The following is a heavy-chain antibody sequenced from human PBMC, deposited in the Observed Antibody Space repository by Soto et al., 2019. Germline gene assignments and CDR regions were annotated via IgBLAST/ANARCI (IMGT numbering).Heavy chain of an antibody. CDR1: GGFISSSTNY. J-gene: IGHJ4*02. V-gene: IGHV4-39*01. CDR2: IYYSGST. Sequence: TSETLSLTCTVSGGFISSSTNYWGWIRQPPGKGLESIGTIYYSGSTSYNPSLESRLTISVDTSKNQFSLRLTSVTAADTAMYYCSGVHFVETYRKETFYYFDYWGQGSLVTVSS. CDR3: SGVHFVETYRKETFYYFDY. D-gene: IGHD2-21*01.